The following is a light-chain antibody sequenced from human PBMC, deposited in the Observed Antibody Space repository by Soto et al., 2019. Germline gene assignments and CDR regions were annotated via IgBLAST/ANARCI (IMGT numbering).Light chain of an antibody. V-gene: IGKV1-9*01. CDR1: QDISTH. CDR2: AAS. J-gene: IGKJ5*01. Sequence: IQLTQSPSSLSASVGDRVTISCRASQDISTHLAWFAQKPGRAPQLLIYAASTLHSGVPSRFSGSGSGTDFTLTISSLQPEDFATYYCQHLNTYPITFGPGKRLDIK. CDR3: QHLNTYPIT.